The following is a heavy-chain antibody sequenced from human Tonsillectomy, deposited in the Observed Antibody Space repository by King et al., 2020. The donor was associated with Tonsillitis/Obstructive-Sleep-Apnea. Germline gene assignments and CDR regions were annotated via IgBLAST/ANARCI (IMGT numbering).Heavy chain of an antibody. CDR3: AREFSKNWFDT. CDR1: GYTFNRYA. Sequence: EQLVQSGSELKKPGASVKVSCKASGYTFNRYAMNWVRQAPGQGLEWKGWINTNTGNPTYVQGFTRRFVFSLDTSIGTAYLQISSLKAEDIAVYYCAREFSKNWFDTWGQGTLVTVSS. J-gene: IGHJ5*02. CDR2: INTNTGNP. V-gene: IGHV7-4-1*02. D-gene: IGHD4-11*01.